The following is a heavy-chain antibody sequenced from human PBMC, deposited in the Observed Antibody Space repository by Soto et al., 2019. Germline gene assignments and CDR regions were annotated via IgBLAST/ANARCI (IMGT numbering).Heavy chain of an antibody. CDR3: ARANYIWGSHPPDAFDI. V-gene: IGHV5-51*01. CDR1: GYSFTNYW. D-gene: IGHD3-16*01. Sequence: LGESLKISCKGSGYSFTNYWIGWVRLMPGRGLEWMGIIYPGDSDTRYSPSFQGQVTVSADKSISTAYLQWSSLKASDTAMYYCARANYIWGSHPPDAFDIWGQGTMVTVSS. J-gene: IGHJ3*02. CDR2: IYPGDSDT.